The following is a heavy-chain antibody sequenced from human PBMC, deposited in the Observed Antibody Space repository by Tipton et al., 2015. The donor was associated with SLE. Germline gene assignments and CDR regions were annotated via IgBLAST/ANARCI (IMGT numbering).Heavy chain of an antibody. Sequence: SLRLSCAASGFTFSSYGMHWVRQAPGKGLEWVAFIRYDGSNKYYADSVKGRFTISRDNSKNTLYLQMNSLRAEDTAVYYCAREPIQLWSYGMDVWGQGTTVTVSS. CDR2: IRYDGSNK. CDR3: AREPIQLWSYGMDV. J-gene: IGHJ6*02. CDR1: GFTFSSYG. V-gene: IGHV3-30*02. D-gene: IGHD5-18*01.